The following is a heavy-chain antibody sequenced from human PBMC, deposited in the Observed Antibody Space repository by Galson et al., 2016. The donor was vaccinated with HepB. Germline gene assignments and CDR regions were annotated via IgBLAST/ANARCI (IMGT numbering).Heavy chain of an antibody. CDR2: FTPIFATA. V-gene: IGHV1-69*13. CDR3: ARCPRGGAVTGTRGSDI. Sequence: SVKVSCKASGGTFSGFAITWVRQAPGQGLEWVGGFTPIFATANYAQKFQGRVTITVDESTSTAYMELSSLRSGDTAVYYCARCPRGGAVTGTRGSDIWGQGTLLTVSS. D-gene: IGHD6-19*01. J-gene: IGHJ3*02. CDR1: GGTFSGFA.